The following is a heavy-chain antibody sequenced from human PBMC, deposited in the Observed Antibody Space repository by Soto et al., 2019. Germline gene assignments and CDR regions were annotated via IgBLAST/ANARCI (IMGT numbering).Heavy chain of an antibody. CDR3: ARDRTGEDAYAFDI. J-gene: IGHJ3*02. CDR2: IYYSGST. D-gene: IGHD3-10*01. V-gene: IGHV4-31*03. Sequence: SETLSLTCTVSGGSISSGGYYWSWIRQHPGKGLEWIGYIYYSGSTYYNPSLKSRVTISVDTSKNQFSLKLSSVTAADTAVYYCARDRTGEDAYAFDIWGQGTMVTVSS. CDR1: GGSISSGGYY.